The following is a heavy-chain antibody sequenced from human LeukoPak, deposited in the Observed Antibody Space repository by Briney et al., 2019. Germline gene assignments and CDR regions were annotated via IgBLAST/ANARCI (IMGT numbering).Heavy chain of an antibody. Sequence: GGSLRFSCAASGFTFSSYGMHWVRQAPGKGLEWVAFIRYDGSNKYYADSVKGRFTISRDNSKNTLYLQMNSLRAEDTAVYYCAKGYYDFWSGYLNWFDPWGQGTLVTVSS. CDR2: IRYDGSNK. CDR1: GFTFSSYG. V-gene: IGHV3-30*02. D-gene: IGHD3-3*01. J-gene: IGHJ5*02. CDR3: AKGYYDFWSGYLNWFDP.